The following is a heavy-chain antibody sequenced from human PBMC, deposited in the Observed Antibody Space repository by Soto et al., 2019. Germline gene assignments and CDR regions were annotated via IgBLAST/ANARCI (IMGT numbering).Heavy chain of an antibody. CDR1: GFTFRTYT. D-gene: IGHD2-15*01. Sequence: ESVGGLVKSGGSLRLSCISSGFTFRTYTMNWVRQAPGKGLEWVSGIRGFSPYTFYAESVRGRFAISRDNAKNSLYLQMNSLRAEDTAVYYCARDRGYDAHDYYYNAMDVWGQGTTVTVSS. CDR2: IRGFSPYT. V-gene: IGHV3-21*01. J-gene: IGHJ6*02. CDR3: ARDRGYDAHDYYYNAMDV.